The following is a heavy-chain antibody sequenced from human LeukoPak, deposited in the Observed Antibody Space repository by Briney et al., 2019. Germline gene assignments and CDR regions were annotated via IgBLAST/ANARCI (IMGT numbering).Heavy chain of an antibody. D-gene: IGHD3-22*01. J-gene: IGHJ4*02. V-gene: IGHV4-59*01. CDR2: IHYSGST. Sequence: SETLSLTGNVSGGAISTYCWTWIRQPPGKGLDWIGDIHYSGSTNYNASLKSRVTISVDTSKRQFSLQLNSASAADTAVYYCARQTYSSGYRIFDYWGQGILVTVSS. CDR1: GGAISTYC. CDR3: ARQTYSSGYRIFDY.